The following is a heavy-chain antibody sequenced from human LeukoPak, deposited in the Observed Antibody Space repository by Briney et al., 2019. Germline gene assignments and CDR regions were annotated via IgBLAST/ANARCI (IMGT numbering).Heavy chain of an antibody. D-gene: IGHD6-13*01. CDR1: GFTFSSYE. CDR3: ARLGSIAAAGTPDY. CDR2: ISSSGSTI. V-gene: IGHV3-48*03. Sequence: RGSLRLSCAASGFTFSSYEMNWVRQAPGKGLEWVSYISSSGSTIYYADSVKGRFTISRDNAKNSLYLQMNSLRGEDTAVYYCARLGSIAAAGTPDYWGQGTLVTVSS. J-gene: IGHJ4*02.